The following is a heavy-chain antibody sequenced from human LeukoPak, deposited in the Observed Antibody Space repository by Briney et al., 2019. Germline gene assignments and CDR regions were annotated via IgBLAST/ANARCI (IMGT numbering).Heavy chain of an antibody. CDR1: GYTFTSYG. J-gene: IGHJ4*02. D-gene: IGHD4-17*01. V-gene: IGHV1-18*01. CDR3: ARGGGPSTDYFDY. Sequence: PVASVKVSCKASGYTFTSYGISWVRQAPGQGLEWMGWISAYNGNTNYAQKLQGRVTITADESTSTAYMELSSLRSEDTAVYYCARGGGPSTDYFDYWGQGTLVTVSS. CDR2: ISAYNGNT.